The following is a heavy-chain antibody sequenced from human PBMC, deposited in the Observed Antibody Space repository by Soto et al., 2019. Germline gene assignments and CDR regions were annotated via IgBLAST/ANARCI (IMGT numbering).Heavy chain of an antibody. J-gene: IGHJ6*02. Sequence: SVKVSCKASGGTFSSYAISWVRQAPGQGLEWMGGIIPIFGTANYAQKFQGRVTITADESTSTAYMELSSLRSEDTAVYYCAVVPAATYGMDVWGQGTKVTVSS. V-gene: IGHV1-69*13. CDR1: GGTFSSYA. CDR2: IIPIFGTA. D-gene: IGHD2-2*01. CDR3: AVVPAATYGMDV.